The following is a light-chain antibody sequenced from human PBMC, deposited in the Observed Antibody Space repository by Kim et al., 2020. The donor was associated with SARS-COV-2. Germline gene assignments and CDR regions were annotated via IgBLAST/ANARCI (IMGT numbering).Light chain of an antibody. Sequence: ETVMTQSPATLSVSPGETATLYCRASQNIRTYLAWYQQKPGQAPRLLIYGASTRATGIPARFSGSGSGTEFTLTISSLQSEDFALYYCQQYNNWPPNTFGQGTKLEI. CDR3: QQYNNWPPNT. J-gene: IGKJ2*01. CDR2: GAS. V-gene: IGKV3-15*01. CDR1: QNIRTY.